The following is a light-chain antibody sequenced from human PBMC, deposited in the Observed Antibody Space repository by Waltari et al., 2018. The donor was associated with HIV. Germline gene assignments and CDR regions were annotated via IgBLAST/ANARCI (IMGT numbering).Light chain of an antibody. Sequence: QSALTQPASMSGSPGQSITISCTGTSSDVGGFNYVSWYQQHPGKAPKLMIYDVNNRPSGISNRFSGSKSGNTASLTISGLQAEDEADYYCSSYTSSNTLYVFGTGTKVTVL. CDR1: SSDVGGFNY. CDR2: DVN. J-gene: IGLJ1*01. V-gene: IGLV2-14*03. CDR3: SSYTSSNTLYV.